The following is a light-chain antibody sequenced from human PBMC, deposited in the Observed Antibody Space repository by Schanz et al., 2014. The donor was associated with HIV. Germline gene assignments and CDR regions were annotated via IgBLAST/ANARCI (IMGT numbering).Light chain of an antibody. CDR3: QQSYRNPRT. V-gene: IGKV1-39*01. J-gene: IGKJ2*01. CDR2: AAS. CDR1: QSISSY. Sequence: DIQMTQSPSSLSASIGDRVTITCRASQSISSYLNWYQQKPGKAPKLLIYAASILQSGVPSRFSGSGSGTDFTLTISSLQPEDFATYYCQQSYRNPRTFGQGTKLEIK.